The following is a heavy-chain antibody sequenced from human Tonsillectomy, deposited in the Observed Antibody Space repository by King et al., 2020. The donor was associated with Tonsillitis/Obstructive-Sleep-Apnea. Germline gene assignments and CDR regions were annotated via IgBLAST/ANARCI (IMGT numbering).Heavy chain of an antibody. CDR2: INHSGST. Sequence: VQLQQWGAGLLKPSETLSLTCAVYGESFSGYYWNWIRQPPGKGLEWIGEINHSGSTNYNPSLKSRVTTSVDTSKNQFSLKLSSVTAADTAVYYCARARSSGDYIWGSYRILDYWGQGTLVTVSS. D-gene: IGHD3-16*02. CDR1: GESFSGYY. J-gene: IGHJ4*02. V-gene: IGHV4-34*01. CDR3: ARARSSGDYIWGSYRILDY.